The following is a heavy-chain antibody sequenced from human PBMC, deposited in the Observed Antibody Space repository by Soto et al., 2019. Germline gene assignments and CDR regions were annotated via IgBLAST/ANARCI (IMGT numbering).Heavy chain of an antibody. J-gene: IGHJ5*02. V-gene: IGHV4-59*01. CDR3: ARGLGYCSSTRCPTWLDP. CDR2: IHDSGST. Sequence: SETLSLTCTVSGGSISSYYWSWIRQPPGKGLEWIGYIHDSGSTNYNPSLKNRVTISVDTPTNQFSLRLSSVTAADTAVYYCARGLGYCSSTRCPTWLDPWGRGTLVTVSS. D-gene: IGHD2-2*01. CDR1: GGSISSYY.